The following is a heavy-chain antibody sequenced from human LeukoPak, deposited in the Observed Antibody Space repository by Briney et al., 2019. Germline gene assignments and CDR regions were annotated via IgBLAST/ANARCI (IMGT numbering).Heavy chain of an antibody. CDR1: GYTFISYA. Sequence: GASVKVSCKASGYTFISYALHWVRQAPGQRLEWLGWINTGNGNPKYSQKFQGTASFTRDTSTRTAYMELNSLRSGDTAVYYCGRERSGTYRTIDYWGQGTLVTVSS. J-gene: IGHJ4*02. V-gene: IGHV1-3*04. CDR2: INTGNGNP. CDR3: GRERSGTYRTIDY. D-gene: IGHD1-26*01.